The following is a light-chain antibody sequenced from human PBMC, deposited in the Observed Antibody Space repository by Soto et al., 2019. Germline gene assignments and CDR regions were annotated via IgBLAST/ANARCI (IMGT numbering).Light chain of an antibody. V-gene: IGLV2-14*01. J-gene: IGLJ1*01. CDR3: SSYTTSSTYV. CDR2: EVT. Sequence: QSVLTQPASVSGSPGQSITISCTGTSNDVGGYNYVSWYQQHLGKAPKLMIYEVTNRPSGISNRISGSKSGNTASLTISGLQAEDEADYYCSSYTTSSTYVFGTGTKLTVL. CDR1: SNDVGGYNY.